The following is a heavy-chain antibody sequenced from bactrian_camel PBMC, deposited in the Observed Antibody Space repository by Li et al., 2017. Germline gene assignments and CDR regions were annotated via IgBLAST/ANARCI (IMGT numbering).Heavy chain of an antibody. CDR3: AAVRCGGAWYPLCRARSADFGY. Sequence: VQLVESGGGLVQPGGSLTLSCAGSGFTFSAYAISWVRQAPGKEREGVAVIAGSGSTGYADSVKGRFSISKDNAKNTLYLQMNSLKPEDTAMYYCAAVRCGGAWYPLCRARSADFGYWGQGTQVTVS. CDR2: VIAGSGST. CDR1: GFTFSAYA. D-gene: IGHD6*01. V-gene: IGHV3S42*01. J-gene: IGHJ6*01.